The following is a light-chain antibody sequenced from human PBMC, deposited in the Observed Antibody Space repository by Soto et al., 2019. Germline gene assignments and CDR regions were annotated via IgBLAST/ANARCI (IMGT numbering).Light chain of an antibody. CDR1: QSISHF. J-gene: IGKJ1*01. CDR3: QQYSIWRT. CDR2: DAS. Sequence: EIVLTQSPATLSLSPGERATLSCRASQSISHFLAWYQQRPGQAPRLLIYDASNRATGIPTRFSGSGSETDFTLTISSLQSEDFAVYYCQQYSIWRTFGQGTKGDIK. V-gene: IGKV3-11*01.